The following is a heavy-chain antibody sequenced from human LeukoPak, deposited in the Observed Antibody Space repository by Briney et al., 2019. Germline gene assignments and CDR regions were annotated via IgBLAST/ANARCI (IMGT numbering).Heavy chain of an antibody. J-gene: IGHJ5*02. CDR1: GGSISGSY. CDR3: ARDYHRDNWFDP. V-gene: IGHV4-59*01. CDR2: MYNSGST. Sequence: SETLSLTCTVSGGSISGSYWSWIRQPPGKGLEWIAYMYNSGSTNYNPSLKSRVTISVDTSKNQFSLKLSSVTAADTAVYYCARDYHRDNWFDPWGQGTLVTVSS.